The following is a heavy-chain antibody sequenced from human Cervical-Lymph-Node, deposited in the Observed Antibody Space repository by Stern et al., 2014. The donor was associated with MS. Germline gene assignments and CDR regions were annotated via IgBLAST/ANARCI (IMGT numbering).Heavy chain of an antibody. CDR2: IYQSGTT. CDR1: GESVSSSSFY. D-gene: IGHD6-13*01. Sequence: QVQLQESGPGLVKPSETLSLTCSVSGESVSSSSFYWGWIRQPAGKELEWIGTIYQSGTTFFKPSLRGRVSISMNTATNQISLNLRTVTAADTGVYYCASTPRSSWYGWFDTWGQGKQVTVSS. V-gene: IGHV4-39*01. CDR3: ASTPRSSWYGWFDT. J-gene: IGHJ5*02.